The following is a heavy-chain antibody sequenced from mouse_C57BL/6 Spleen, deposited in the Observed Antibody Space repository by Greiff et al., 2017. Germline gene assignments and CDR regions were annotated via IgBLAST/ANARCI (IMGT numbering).Heavy chain of an antibody. CDR1: GYTFTDYN. CDR2: INPNNGGT. CDR3: ARSGWGTTVVATEAMDY. D-gene: IGHD1-1*01. Sequence: EVQLQQSGPELVKPGASVKIPCKASGYTFTDYNMDWVKQSHGKSLEWIGDINPNNGGTIYNQKFKGKATLTVDKSSSTAYMELRSLTSEDTAVYYCARSGWGTTVVATEAMDYWGQGTSVTVSS. V-gene: IGHV1-18*01. J-gene: IGHJ4*01.